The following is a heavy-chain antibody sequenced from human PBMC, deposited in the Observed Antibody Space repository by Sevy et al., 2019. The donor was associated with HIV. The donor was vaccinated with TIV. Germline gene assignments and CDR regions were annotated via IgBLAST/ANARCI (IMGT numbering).Heavy chain of an antibody. CDR1: RFTFSSYG. CDR2: ISYDGSNK. CDR3: AKGSTDVLMVYVPYGMDV. V-gene: IGHV3-30*18. J-gene: IGHJ6*02. D-gene: IGHD2-8*01. Sequence: GSLRLSCAASRFTFSSYGMHWVRQAPGKGLEWVAVISYDGSNKYYADSVKGRFTISRDNSKNTLYLQMNSLRAEDTAVYYCAKGSTDVLMVYVPYGMDVWGQGTTVTVSS.